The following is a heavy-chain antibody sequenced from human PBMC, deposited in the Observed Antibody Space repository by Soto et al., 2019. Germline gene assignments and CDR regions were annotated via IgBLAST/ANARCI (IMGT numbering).Heavy chain of an antibody. J-gene: IGHJ2*01. V-gene: IGHV3-23*01. D-gene: IGHD1-26*01. Sequence: PGGSLRLSCAASGFTFSSYAMSWVRQAPGKGLEWVSAISGSGGSTYYADSVKGRFTISRDNSKNTLYLQMNSLRAEDTAVYYCAKGGEELLAYWYCDLWGRGTLVTVSS. CDR2: ISGSGGST. CDR1: GFTFSSYA. CDR3: AKGGEELLAYWYCDL.